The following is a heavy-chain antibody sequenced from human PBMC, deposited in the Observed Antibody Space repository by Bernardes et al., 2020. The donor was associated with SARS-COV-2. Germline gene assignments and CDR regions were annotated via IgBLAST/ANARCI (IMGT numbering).Heavy chain of an antibody. D-gene: IGHD6-19*01. Sequence: GGSLRLSCAASGFTFDDYAMHWVRQAPGKGLEWVSGISWNSGSIGYADSVKGRFTISRDNAKNSLYLQMNSLRAEDTALYYCAKSNNLPWLDTSWDWFDPWGQGTLVTVSS. J-gene: IGHJ5*02. CDR1: GFTFDDYA. CDR2: ISWNSGSI. V-gene: IGHV3-9*01. CDR3: AKSNNLPWLDTSWDWFDP.